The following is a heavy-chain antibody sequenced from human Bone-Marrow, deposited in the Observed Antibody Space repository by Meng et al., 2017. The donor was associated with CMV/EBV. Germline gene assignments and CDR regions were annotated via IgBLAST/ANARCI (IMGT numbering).Heavy chain of an antibody. CDR2: IYHSVRT. CDR3: AANATANYYYGMDV. Sequence: SCTVSGYAISSGYYWGWIRQPPGKGLEWIGRIYHSVRTYYNPSLKSRVAISVDTSKNQFSLKLSSVTAADTAVYYCAANATANYYYGMDVWGQGTTVTVSS. V-gene: IGHV4-38-2*02. CDR1: GYAISSGYY. J-gene: IGHJ6*02.